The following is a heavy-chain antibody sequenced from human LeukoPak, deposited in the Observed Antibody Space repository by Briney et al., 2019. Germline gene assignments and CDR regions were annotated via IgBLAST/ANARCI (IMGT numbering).Heavy chain of an antibody. V-gene: IGHV3-15*01. CDR3: ATDAFRSWPHEDY. Sequence: PGGSLRLSCAASGFTFSNAWMTWVRQAPGKGLEWLGRIKSNTDGGTTDYVAPVKGRFTISRHDSKNTLYIQMNSLKSEDTAVYYCATDAFRSWPHEDYWGRGTLVTVSS. CDR2: IKSNTDGGTT. D-gene: IGHD6-13*01. J-gene: IGHJ4*02. CDR1: GFTFSNAW.